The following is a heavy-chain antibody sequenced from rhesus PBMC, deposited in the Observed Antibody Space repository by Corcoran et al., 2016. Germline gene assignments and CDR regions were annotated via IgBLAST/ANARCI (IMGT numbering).Heavy chain of an antibody. CDR2: ISSGGGSTT. V-gene: IGHV3-110*02. Sequence: EVQLVESGGGLVQPGGSLRLSCAASGFTFSDHYMDWVRQAPGKGLGWVSSISSGGGSTTFDPDAVKGRFTISRDNAKNTVYLQMNSLRAEDTAVYYCARQFPTVGFDYWGQGVLVTVSS. D-gene: IGHD2-33*01. J-gene: IGHJ4*01. CDR3: ARQFPTVGFDY. CDR1: GFTFSDHY.